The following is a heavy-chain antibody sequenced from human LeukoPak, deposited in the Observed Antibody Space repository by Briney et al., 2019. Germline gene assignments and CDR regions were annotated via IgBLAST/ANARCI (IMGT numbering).Heavy chain of an antibody. CDR1: GYTFTGYY. D-gene: IGHD5-24*01. V-gene: IGHV1-2*04. Sequence: ASVKVSCKASGYTFTGYYMHWVRQAPGQGLEWMGRINPNSGGTNYAQKFQGWVTMTRDTSISTAYMELSRLRSDDTAVYYCARSGDPNPPFDYWGQGTLVTVSS. CDR3: ARSGDPNPPFDY. CDR2: INPNSGGT. J-gene: IGHJ4*02.